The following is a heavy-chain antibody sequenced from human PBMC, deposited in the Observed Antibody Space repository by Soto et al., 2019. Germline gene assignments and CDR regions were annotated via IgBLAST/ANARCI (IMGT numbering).Heavy chain of an antibody. CDR1: GYSFTSYW. V-gene: IGHV5-51*01. CDR3: ECGSRAEKVVAATHDAFDI. Sequence: GESLKISCKGSGYSFTSYWIGWVRQMPGKGLEWLGIIYPGDSDTRYSPSFQGQVTISADKSINTAYLQWSSRKASDTAMYFCECGSRAEKVVAATHDAFDIWGQGTMVTVSS. CDR2: IYPGDSDT. D-gene: IGHD2-15*01. J-gene: IGHJ3*02.